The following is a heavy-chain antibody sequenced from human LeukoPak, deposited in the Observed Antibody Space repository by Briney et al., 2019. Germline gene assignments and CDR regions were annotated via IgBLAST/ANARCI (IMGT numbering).Heavy chain of an antibody. CDR1: SGSISSYY. J-gene: IGHJ6*03. CDR2: IYTSRST. Sequence: SETLSLTCTVSSGSISSYYWSWIRQPAGKGLEWIRRIYTSRSTNYIPSLKSRVTMSVDTSKNQFSLQLSSVTAADTAVYYCARLMTTVTSYYYYYYMDGWGKGTTVTVSS. D-gene: IGHD4-17*01. CDR3: ARLMTTVTSYYYYYYMDG. V-gene: IGHV4-4*07.